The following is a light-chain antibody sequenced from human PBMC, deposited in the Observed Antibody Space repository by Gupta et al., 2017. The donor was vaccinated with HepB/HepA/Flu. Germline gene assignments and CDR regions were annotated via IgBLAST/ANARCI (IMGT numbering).Light chain of an antibody. J-gene: IGLJ2*01. CDR1: SGYSHYS. Sequence: QLMVTQSSSASASLGSSVQLTCTLSSGYSHYSIGWHQQQPGKAPRFLLKVESSGRYNKGSGIPDRFSGSSSGAARYLTISNLQSEDEADYYCETWDSNIRVFGGGTKLTVL. V-gene: IGLV4-60*03. CDR3: ETWDSNIRV. CDR2: VESSGRY.